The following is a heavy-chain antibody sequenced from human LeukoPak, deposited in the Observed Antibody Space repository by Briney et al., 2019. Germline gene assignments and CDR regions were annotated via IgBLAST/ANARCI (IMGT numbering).Heavy chain of an antibody. CDR3: ARDQFGSGTKEWGYFDY. V-gene: IGHV1-69*01. Sequence: SVKVSCTASEGTFSSYAISWVRQAPGQGLEWMGGIIPIFGTANYAQKFQGRVTITADESTSTAYMELSSLRSEDTAVYYCARDQFGSGTKEWGYFDYWGQGTLVTVSS. J-gene: IGHJ4*02. CDR1: EGTFSSYA. D-gene: IGHD1-14*01. CDR2: IIPIFGTA.